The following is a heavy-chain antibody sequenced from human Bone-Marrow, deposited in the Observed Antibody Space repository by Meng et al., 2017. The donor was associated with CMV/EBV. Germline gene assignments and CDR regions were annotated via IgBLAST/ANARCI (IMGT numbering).Heavy chain of an antibody. J-gene: IGHJ6*02. CDR3: AKDGPAQLPQFNYYGVDV. V-gene: IGHV3-23*03. CDR2: IYSGGSSA. D-gene: IGHD2-2*01. CDR1: GFTFSNYA. Sequence: GGSLRLSCAASGFTFSNYAMSWVRQAPGKGLEWVSVIYSGGSSAYYADSVEGRFTISRDNSKNTLYLQMDSLRAEDTAVYYCAKDGPAQLPQFNYYGVDVWGQGTTVTVSS.